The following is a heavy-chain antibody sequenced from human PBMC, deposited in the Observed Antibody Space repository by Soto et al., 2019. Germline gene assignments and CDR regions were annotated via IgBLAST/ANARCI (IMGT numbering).Heavy chain of an antibody. CDR3: SRYCISITCYPYGMDV. D-gene: IGHD2-2*01. V-gene: IGHV4-39*01. CDR2: IYYSGST. J-gene: IGHJ6*02. Sequence: SETLSLTCTVSGGSINSDTYYWGWIRQPPGKGLEWIGSIYYSGSTFYNASLKSRVTISVDTSKNQFSLKLKSVTAADAAVYYCSRYCISITCYPYGMDVWGQGTTVTVSS. CDR1: GGSINSDTYY.